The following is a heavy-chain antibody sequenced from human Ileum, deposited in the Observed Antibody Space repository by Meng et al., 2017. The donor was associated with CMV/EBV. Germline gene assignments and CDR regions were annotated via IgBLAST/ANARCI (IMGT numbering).Heavy chain of an antibody. V-gene: IGHV4-34*01. J-gene: IGHJ4*02. D-gene: IGHD3-3*01. CDR3: ARASPQRRFLSY. CDR1: GGSFSEYH. Sequence: QVQLQQWGAGLLKPSETLSLMCAVYGGSFSEYHWSWIRQPPGKGLEWIGEINHGGSSNYNQSLKSRVTISVDRSRNQVSLKLTSVTAADTAVYYCARASPQRRFLSYWGQGTLVTVSS. CDR2: INHGGSS.